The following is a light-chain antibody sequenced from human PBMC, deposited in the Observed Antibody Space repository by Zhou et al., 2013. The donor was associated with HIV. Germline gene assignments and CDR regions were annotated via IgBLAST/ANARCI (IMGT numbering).Light chain of an antibody. Sequence: QSPATLSLSPGERATVSCRASQTVSSNLAWYQQKPGQAPRLLIYGATTRATGVPARFSGYGSGTEFTLTISSLQPEDFAVYYCQHRSNWPPESSFGQGTKLEIK. CDR3: QHRSNWPPESS. V-gene: IGKV3-11*01. CDR1: QTVSSN. CDR2: GAT. J-gene: IGKJ2*04.